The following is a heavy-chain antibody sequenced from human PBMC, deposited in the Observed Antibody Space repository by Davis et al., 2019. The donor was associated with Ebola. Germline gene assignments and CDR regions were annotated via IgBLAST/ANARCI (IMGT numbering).Heavy chain of an antibody. J-gene: IGHJ3*02. CDR3: AHKAALGAFDI. V-gene: IGHV2-5*02. Sequence: SGPTLVKPTQTLTLTCTISGFSLNTGGVGVGWVRQPPGKALEWLALVYWDDDKRYSPSLRSRLTITKDTSKNQVVLTMTNMDPVDTATYYCAHKAALGAFDIWGQGTMVTVSS. CDR2: VYWDDDK. CDR1: GFSLNTGGVG. D-gene: IGHD6-25*01.